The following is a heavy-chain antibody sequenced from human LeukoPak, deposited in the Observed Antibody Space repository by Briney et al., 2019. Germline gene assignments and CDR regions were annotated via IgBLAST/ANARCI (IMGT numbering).Heavy chain of an antibody. CDR1: GGSISSGDYY. J-gene: IGHJ4*02. Sequence: KPSETLSLTCTVSGGSISSGDYYWSWIRQPPGKGLEGIGYIYYSGSTYYNPSLKSRVTISVDTSKNQFSLKLSSVTAADTAVYYCARDRYSSGWYGFDYWGQGTLVTVSS. CDR3: ARDRYSSGWYGFDY. V-gene: IGHV4-30-4*01. D-gene: IGHD6-19*01. CDR2: IYYSGST.